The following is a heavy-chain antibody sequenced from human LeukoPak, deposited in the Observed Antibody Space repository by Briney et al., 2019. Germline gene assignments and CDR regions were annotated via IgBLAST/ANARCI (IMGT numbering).Heavy chain of an antibody. V-gene: IGHV3-20*04. D-gene: IGHD3-10*01. CDR2: INWNGGST. Sequence: GGSLRLSCAASGFTFDDYGMSWVRQAPGKALECVSGINWNGGSTGYADSVKGRFTISRDNAKNSLYLQMNSLRAEDTALYYCARDRGFGESYYFDYWGQGTLVTVSS. J-gene: IGHJ4*02. CDR1: GFTFDDYG. CDR3: ARDRGFGESYYFDY.